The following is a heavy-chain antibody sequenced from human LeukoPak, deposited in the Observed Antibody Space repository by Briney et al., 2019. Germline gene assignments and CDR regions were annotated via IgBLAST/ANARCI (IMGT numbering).Heavy chain of an antibody. D-gene: IGHD3-22*01. V-gene: IGHV1-69*05. CDR1: GYTFTSYG. J-gene: IGHJ4*02. CDR3: ARGRSFTMIDY. Sequence: ASVKVSCKASGYTFTSYGISWVRQAPGQGLEWMGGIIPIFGTANYAQKFQGRVTITTDESTSTAYMELSSLRSEDTAVYYCARGRSFTMIDYWGQGTLVTVSS. CDR2: IIPIFGTA.